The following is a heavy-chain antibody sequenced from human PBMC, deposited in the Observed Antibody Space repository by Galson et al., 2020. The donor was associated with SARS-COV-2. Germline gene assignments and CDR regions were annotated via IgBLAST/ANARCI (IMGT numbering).Heavy chain of an antibody. CDR1: GGSISSGDYY. J-gene: IGHJ6*02. CDR2: IYYSGST. D-gene: IGHD2-2*01. CDR3: ARERGGYCSSTSCQLDRRELYYYYYGMDV. V-gene: IGHV4-30-4*01. Sequence: SETLSLTCTVSGGSISSGDYYWSWIRQPPGKGLEWIGYIYYSGSTYYNPSLKSRVTISVDTSKNQFSLKLSSVTAADTAVYYCARERGGYCSSTSCQLDRRELYYYYYGMDVWGQGTTVTVSS.